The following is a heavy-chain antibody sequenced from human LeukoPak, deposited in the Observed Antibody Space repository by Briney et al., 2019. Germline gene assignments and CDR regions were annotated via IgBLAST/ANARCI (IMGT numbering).Heavy chain of an antibody. CDR3: ARSTTAPGLLAFDI. J-gene: IGHJ3*02. CDR1: GYTLTELS. V-gene: IGHV1-24*01. Sequence: GASVKVSCKVSGYTLTELSMHWVRQAPGKGLEWMGGFDPEDGETIYAQKFQGRVTMTEDTSTDTAYMELSSVTAADTAVYYCARSTTAPGLLAFDIWGQGTMVTVSS. D-gene: IGHD4-17*01. CDR2: FDPEDGET.